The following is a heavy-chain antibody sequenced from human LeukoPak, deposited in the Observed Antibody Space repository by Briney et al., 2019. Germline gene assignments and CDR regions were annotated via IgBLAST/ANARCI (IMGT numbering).Heavy chain of an antibody. Sequence: SVKVSCKASGSTFSSYAISWVRQAPGQGLEWMGGIIPIFGTANYAQKFQGRVTITADKSTSTAYMELSSLRSEDTAVYYCARDGYGSASDDAFDIWGQGTMVTVSS. CDR3: ARDGYGSASDDAFDI. V-gene: IGHV1-69*06. J-gene: IGHJ3*02. CDR1: GSTFSSYA. CDR2: IIPIFGTA. D-gene: IGHD3-10*01.